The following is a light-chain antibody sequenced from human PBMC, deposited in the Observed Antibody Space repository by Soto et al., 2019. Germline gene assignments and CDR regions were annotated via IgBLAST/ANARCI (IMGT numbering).Light chain of an antibody. Sequence: EIVLTQSPGTLSLSPGERATLSCRASQSVNYGYLAWYQQKPGQAPRLLIYRKSFRATGIHDRFSGSGSGTDFTLTISRLDPEDFAVYSCQQYAGSPFTFGQGTKLEIK. J-gene: IGKJ2*01. V-gene: IGKV3-20*01. CDR2: RKS. CDR1: QSVNYGY. CDR3: QQYAGSPFT.